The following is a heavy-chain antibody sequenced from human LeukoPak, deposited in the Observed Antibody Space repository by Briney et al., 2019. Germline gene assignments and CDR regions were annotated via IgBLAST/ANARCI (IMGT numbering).Heavy chain of an antibody. CDR3: ATRGDSSGYYVY. J-gene: IGHJ4*02. Sequence: GGSLRLSCVVSGFPFSTYGMNWVRQAPGMGPEWVSYISSSGTTTYYADSVRGRFTVSRDNDKNSLSLQMSGLRDEDTAVYYCATRGDSSGYYVYWGQGTLVTVSS. D-gene: IGHD3-22*01. V-gene: IGHV3-48*02. CDR1: GFPFSTYG. CDR2: ISSSGTTT.